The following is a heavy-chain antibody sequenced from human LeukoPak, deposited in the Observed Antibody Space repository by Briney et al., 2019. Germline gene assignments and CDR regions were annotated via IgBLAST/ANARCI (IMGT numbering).Heavy chain of an antibody. CDR1: GGSIRSSYYY. J-gene: IGHJ4*02. D-gene: IGHD6-19*01. Sequence: PSETLSLTCTVSGGSIRSSYYYWGWIRQPPGKGLEWIGSIYDSGSTYYNPSLKSRVTISVDTSKNQFSLKLNSVTAADTAVYYCARAPAVAGAYNFDYWGQGTLVTVSS. CDR2: IYDSGST. CDR3: ARAPAVAGAYNFDY. V-gene: IGHV4-39*01.